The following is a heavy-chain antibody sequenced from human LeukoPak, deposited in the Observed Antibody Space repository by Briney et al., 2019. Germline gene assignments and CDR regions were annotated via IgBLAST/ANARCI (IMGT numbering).Heavy chain of an antibody. D-gene: IGHD6-13*01. CDR1: GVSVSSSSYY. CDR3: ARDGSSRIEIDY. J-gene: IGHJ4*02. CDR2: IYFSGST. Sequence: PSETLSLTCTVSGVSVSSSSYYWGWIRQPPGQGLEWIGSIYFSGSTYYNPSLRSRVTISVDTSKNQFSLKLSSVTAADTAVYYCARDGSSRIEIDYWGQGTLVTVSP. V-gene: IGHV4-39*07.